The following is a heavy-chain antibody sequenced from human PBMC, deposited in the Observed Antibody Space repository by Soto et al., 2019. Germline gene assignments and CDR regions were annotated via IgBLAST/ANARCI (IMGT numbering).Heavy chain of an antibody. J-gene: IGHJ4*02. CDR1: GYTFTGYY. D-gene: IGHD2-15*01. V-gene: IGHV1-2*04. Sequence: PSVKVSCKASGYTFTGYYMHWVRQAPGQGLEWMGWINPNSGGTNYAQKFQGWVTMTRDTSISTAYMELSRLRSDDTAVYYCARGVTTTPSPSFDYWGQGTLVTVSS. CDR3: ARGVTTTPSPSFDY. CDR2: INPNSGGT.